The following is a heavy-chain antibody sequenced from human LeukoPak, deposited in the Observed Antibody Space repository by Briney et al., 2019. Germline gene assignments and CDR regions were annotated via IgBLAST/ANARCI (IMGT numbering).Heavy chain of an antibody. CDR3: ARARGPFDY. CDR2: INHSGST. D-gene: IGHD3-16*01. V-gene: IGHV4-34*01. J-gene: IGHJ4*02. CDR1: GGSFSGYY. Sequence: SETLSLTCAVYGGSFSGYYWSSIRQPPGKGLEWIGEINHSGSTNYNPSLKSRVTISVDTSKNQFSLKLSSVTAADTAVYYCARARGPFDYWGQGTLVTVSS.